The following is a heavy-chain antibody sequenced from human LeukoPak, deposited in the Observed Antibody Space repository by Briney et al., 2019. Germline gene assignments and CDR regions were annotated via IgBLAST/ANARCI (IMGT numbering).Heavy chain of an antibody. J-gene: IGHJ5*02. CDR1: GGSFSSYY. Sequence: SETLSLTCAVYGGSFSSYYWGWIRQPPGKGLEWIGSIYYSGSTYYNPSLKSRVTISVDTSKNQFSLKLSSVTAADTAVYYCARRRRIAAAGTGNWFDPWGQGTLVTVSS. V-gene: IGHV4-39*01. CDR3: ARRRRIAAAGTGNWFDP. D-gene: IGHD6-13*01. CDR2: IYYSGST.